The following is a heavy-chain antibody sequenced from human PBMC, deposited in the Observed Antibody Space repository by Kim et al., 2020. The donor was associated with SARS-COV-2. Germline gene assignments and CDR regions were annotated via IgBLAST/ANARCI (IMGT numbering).Heavy chain of an antibody. V-gene: IGHV3-9*01. CDR3: AKDIGTVTTWVAFAY. CDR2: ISWNSGSI. D-gene: IGHD4-17*01. CDR1: GFTFDDYA. Sequence: GGSLRLSCAASGFTFDDYAMHWVRQAPGKGLEWVSGISWNSGSIAYADSVKGRFTISRDNAKNSLYLQMNSLRAEDTAFYYCAKDIGTVTTWVAFAYWGQGTLVTVSS. J-gene: IGHJ4*02.